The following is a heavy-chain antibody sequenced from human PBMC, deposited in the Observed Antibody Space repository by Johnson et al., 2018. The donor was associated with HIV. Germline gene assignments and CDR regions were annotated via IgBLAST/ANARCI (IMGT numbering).Heavy chain of an antibody. D-gene: IGHD3-10*01. J-gene: IGHJ3*02. CDR1: GFTFNSYA. CDR3: AKDPTDFGADWAFDI. Sequence: QVQLVESGGGVVQPGRSLRLSCAASGFTFNSYAMHWVRQAPGKGLEWVAVISYDGSNKYYVDSVKGRFTISRDNSKNTFYLQMSSLRGDDTAVFYCAKDPTDFGADWAFDICGQGTMVTVSS. V-gene: IGHV3-30-3*01. CDR2: ISYDGSNK.